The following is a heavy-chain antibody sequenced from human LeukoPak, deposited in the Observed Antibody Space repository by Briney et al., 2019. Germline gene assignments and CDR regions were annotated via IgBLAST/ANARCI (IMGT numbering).Heavy chain of an antibody. CDR1: GYSISSGYY. Sequence: SETLSLTCAVSGYSISSGYYWGWIRQPPGKGLEWIGSIYHSGSTYYNPSLKSRVTISVDTSKNQFSLKLSSVTTADTAVYYCARDSFSSYVFDPSGQGTRFTVSS. J-gene: IGHJ5*02. V-gene: IGHV4-38-2*02. CDR3: ARDSFSSYVFDP. CDR2: IYHSGST. D-gene: IGHD1-26*01.